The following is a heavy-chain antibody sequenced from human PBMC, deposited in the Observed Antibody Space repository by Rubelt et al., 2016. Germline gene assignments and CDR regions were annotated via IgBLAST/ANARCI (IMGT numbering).Heavy chain of an antibody. D-gene: IGHD6-13*01. CDR3: ARGRRGSSSWLGRDYYGMDV. CDR2: IHHSGST. CDR1: GWSFSGYY. V-gene: IGHV4-34*01. Sequence: QVQLQQWGAGLLKPSETLSLTCAVYGWSFSGYYWSWIRQPPGKGLEWIGEIHHSGSTNYNPSLKSRVTISVDTYKNQFSLKLSSVTAAATAVYDCARGRRGSSSWLGRDYYGMDVWGQGTTVTVSS. J-gene: IGHJ6*02.